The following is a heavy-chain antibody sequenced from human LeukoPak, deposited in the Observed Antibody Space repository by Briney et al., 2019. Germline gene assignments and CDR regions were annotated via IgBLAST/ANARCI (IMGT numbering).Heavy chain of an antibody. Sequence: PGGSLRLSCAASGFTFSSYWMHWVRQVPGKGLVWVSRINSDGSSTNYADSVKGRFTISRDNAKNTLYVQMNSLRAEDTAVYYCSTGSGHAFDIWGRGTMVTVSS. J-gene: IGHJ3*02. CDR1: GFTFSSYW. CDR2: INSDGSST. V-gene: IGHV3-74*01. CDR3: STGSGHAFDI. D-gene: IGHD3-10*01.